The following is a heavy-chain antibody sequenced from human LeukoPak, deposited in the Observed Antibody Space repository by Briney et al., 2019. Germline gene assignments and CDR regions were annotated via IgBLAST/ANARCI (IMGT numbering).Heavy chain of an antibody. Sequence: GASVKVSCKAFGGTFSSYAISWVRQAPRQGLEWMGGIIPIFGTANCAQKFQGRVTITTDESTSTAYMELSSLRSEDTAVYYCARGYYYDSSGYFLDAFDIWGQGTMVTVSS. V-gene: IGHV1-69*05. J-gene: IGHJ3*02. CDR1: GGTFSSYA. CDR3: ARGYYYDSSGYFLDAFDI. D-gene: IGHD3-22*01. CDR2: IIPIFGTA.